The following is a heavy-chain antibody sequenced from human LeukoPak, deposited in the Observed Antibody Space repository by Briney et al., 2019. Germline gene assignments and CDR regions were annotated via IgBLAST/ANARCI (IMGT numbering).Heavy chain of an antibody. CDR2: INTDGRIT. CDR1: GFTFSSYS. V-gene: IGHV3-64*02. Sequence: GGSLRLSCAASGFTFSSYSMNWVRQAPGKGLEYVSVINTDGRITYYADSVKGRFTISRDNSKNTVYLQMGSLRGEDMAVYYCTRDGGSFCDFDYWGQGALVTVS. J-gene: IGHJ4*02. D-gene: IGHD1-26*01. CDR3: TRDGGSFCDFDY.